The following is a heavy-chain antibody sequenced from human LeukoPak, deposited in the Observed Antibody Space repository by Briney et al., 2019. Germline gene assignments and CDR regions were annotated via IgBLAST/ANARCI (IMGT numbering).Heavy chain of an antibody. Sequence: GGSLRLSCAASGFTFSSYSMNWVRQAPGKGLEWVSSISSSSSYIYYADSVKGRSTISRDNAKNSLYLQMNSLRAEDTAVYYCARLVGGYSYGYSFDYWGQGTLVTVSS. J-gene: IGHJ4*02. CDR2: ISSSSSYI. D-gene: IGHD5-18*01. CDR1: GFTFSSYS. CDR3: ARLVGGYSYGYSFDY. V-gene: IGHV3-21*01.